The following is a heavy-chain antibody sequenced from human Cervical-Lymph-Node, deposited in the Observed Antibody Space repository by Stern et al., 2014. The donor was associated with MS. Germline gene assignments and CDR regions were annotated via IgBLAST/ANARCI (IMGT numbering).Heavy chain of an antibody. CDR1: GFDFSTYA. J-gene: IGHJ4*02. V-gene: IGHV3-48*02. CDR2: ITSSSRAM. CDR3: ARVGGTSYYDYSDY. Sequence: EVQLVESGGGLVHPGGSLRLSCGGSGFDFSTYAMNWVRPAPGKGLEWVSYITSSSRAMYYADSVKGRFTIFRDNAKGSLYLQMHSLRDDDTAIYYCARVGGTSYYDYSDYWGQGTLVTVSS. D-gene: IGHD3-3*01.